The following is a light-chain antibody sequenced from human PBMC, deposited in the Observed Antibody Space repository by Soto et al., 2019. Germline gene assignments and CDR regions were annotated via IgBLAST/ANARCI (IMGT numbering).Light chain of an antibody. J-gene: IGKJ1*01. V-gene: IGKV3-20*01. CDR1: QSLNNNY. CDR3: QHYNSYSEA. CDR2: GAS. Sequence: EIVLTHSPGTLSLSPGKRATLSFSSSQSLNNNYLAWYQQKLGQAPRLLLYGASSRATGIPDRFSGSGSGTEFTLTISSLQPDDFATYYCQHYNSYSEAFGQGTKVDIK.